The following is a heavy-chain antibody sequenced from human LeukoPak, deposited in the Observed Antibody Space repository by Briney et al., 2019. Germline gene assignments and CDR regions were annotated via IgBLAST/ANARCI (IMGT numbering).Heavy chain of an antibody. J-gene: IGHJ4*02. V-gene: IGHV3-30*02. CDR1: GFTFSSYG. CDR3: AKGRGWYFDY. Sequence: GGSLRLSCAASGFTFSSYGMHWVRQAPGKGLEWVAFIRYDGSNKYYADSVKGRFTISRDNSRNTLYLQMNSLRAEDTAVYYCAKGRGWYFDYWGQGTLVTVSS. CDR2: IRYDGSNK. D-gene: IGHD6-19*01.